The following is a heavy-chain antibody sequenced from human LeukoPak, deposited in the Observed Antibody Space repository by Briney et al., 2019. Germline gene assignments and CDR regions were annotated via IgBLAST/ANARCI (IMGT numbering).Heavy chain of an antibody. V-gene: IGHV3-53*01. CDR3: APEGDYYDSSGYQPGY. J-gene: IGHJ4*02. CDR1: GLTGSHNY. D-gene: IGHD3-22*01. Sequence: GGSLRLSCAASGLTGSHNYVSWVRQAPGKGLEWVSAIHTSGDTCYADSVKGRFTISRDNSKNTLYLQMNSLRAEDTAVYYCAPEGDYYDSSGYQPGYWGQGTLVTVSS. CDR2: IHTSGDT.